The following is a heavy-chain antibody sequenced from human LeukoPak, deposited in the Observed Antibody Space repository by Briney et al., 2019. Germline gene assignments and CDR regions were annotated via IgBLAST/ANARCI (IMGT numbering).Heavy chain of an antibody. CDR2: INPNSGGT. D-gene: IGHD5-18*01. CDR1: GYTFTGYY. CDR3: AREVLGYSDGDY. J-gene: IGHJ4*02. V-gene: IGHV1-2*02. Sequence: ASVKVSCKASGYTFTGYYMHWVRQAPGQGLEWMGWINPNSGGTNYAQKFQGRVTMTRDTSISTAYMELSRLRSDETAVYYCAREVLGYSDGDYWGQGTLVTVSS.